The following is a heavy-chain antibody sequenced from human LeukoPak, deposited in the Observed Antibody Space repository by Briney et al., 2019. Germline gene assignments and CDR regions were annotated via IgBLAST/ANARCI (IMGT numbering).Heavy chain of an antibody. Sequence: GGSLRLSCTVSGFSFSNYWMSRVRQAPGKGLEWMANMNQDETETNYVDSVKGRFIISRDNAKNSLFLRMNSLRVEDTAMYYCARVRSPPEDNSNYRPVDYWGQGILVTVSS. J-gene: IGHJ4*02. CDR1: GFSFSNYW. D-gene: IGHD1-1*01. V-gene: IGHV3-7*03. CDR3: ARVRSPPEDNSNYRPVDY. CDR2: MNQDETET.